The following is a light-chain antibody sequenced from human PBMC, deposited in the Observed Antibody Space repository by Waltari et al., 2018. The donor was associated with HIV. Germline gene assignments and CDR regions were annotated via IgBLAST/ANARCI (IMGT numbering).Light chain of an antibody. CDR2: QDG. CDR1: HLGDKY. Sequence: SYELTPPPSVSVSPGQTARITCSADHLGDKYACWYQQKPGQSPVLVIYQDGKRPSGIPERFSGSNSGNTATLIISGTQAMDEADYYCQAWDSSTWMFGGGTKLTVL. J-gene: IGLJ3*02. CDR3: QAWDSSTWM. V-gene: IGLV3-1*01.